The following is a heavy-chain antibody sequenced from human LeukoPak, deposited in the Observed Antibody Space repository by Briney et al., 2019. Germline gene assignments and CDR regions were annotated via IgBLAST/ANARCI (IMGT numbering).Heavy chain of an antibody. V-gene: IGHV3-23*01. CDR1: GFTFSSYA. J-gene: IGHJ5*02. CDR3: AKVRTHPIVVVPAAIDR. D-gene: IGHD2-2*01. Sequence: GGSPRLSCAASGFTFSSYAMSWVRQAPGKGLEWVSAISGSGGSTYYADSVKGRFTISRDDSKNTLYLQMNSLRAEDTAVYYCAKVRTHPIVVVPAAIDRWSQGTLVTVSS. CDR2: ISGSGGST.